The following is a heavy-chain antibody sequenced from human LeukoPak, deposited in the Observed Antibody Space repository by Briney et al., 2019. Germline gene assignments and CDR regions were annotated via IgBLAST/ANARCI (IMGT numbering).Heavy chain of an antibody. J-gene: IGHJ4*02. Sequence: GGSLRLSCAASGFTFSSYGMHWVRQAPGKGLEWVAFIHYDGSNKYYADSVKGRFTISRDNSKNTLYLQMNSLRAEDTAVYYCAKDASSGFTRYLDYWGQGTLVTVSS. CDR2: IHYDGSNK. V-gene: IGHV3-30*02. CDR3: AKDASSGFTRYLDY. CDR1: GFTFSSYG. D-gene: IGHD6-19*01.